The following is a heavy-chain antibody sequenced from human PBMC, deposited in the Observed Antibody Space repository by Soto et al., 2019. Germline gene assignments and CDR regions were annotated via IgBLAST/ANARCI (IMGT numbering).Heavy chain of an antibody. CDR1: GFTFSSYA. V-gene: IGHV3-30-3*01. CDR2: ISYDGSNK. Sequence: PGGSLRLSCAASGFTFSSYAMHWVRQAPGKGLEWVAVISYDGSNKYYADSVKGRFTISRDNSKNTLYLQMNSLRAEDTAVYYCARSEGYSYGYPYGMDVWGQETTVTVSS. J-gene: IGHJ6*02. D-gene: IGHD5-18*01. CDR3: ARSEGYSYGYPYGMDV.